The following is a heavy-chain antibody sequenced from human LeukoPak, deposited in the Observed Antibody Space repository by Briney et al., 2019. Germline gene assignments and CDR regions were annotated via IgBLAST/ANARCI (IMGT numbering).Heavy chain of an antibody. CDR3: AKVWTFYGSGSYYNHNPSDY. V-gene: IGHV3-30*18. CDR1: GFTFSSYG. J-gene: IGHJ4*02. Sequence: GGSLRLSCAASGFTFSSYGMHSVRQAPGKGLEWVADISYDGSNKYYADSVKGRFTISRDNSKNTLYLQMNSLRAEDTAVYYCAKVWTFYGSGSYYNHNPSDYWGQGTLVTVSS. D-gene: IGHD3-10*01. CDR2: ISYDGSNK.